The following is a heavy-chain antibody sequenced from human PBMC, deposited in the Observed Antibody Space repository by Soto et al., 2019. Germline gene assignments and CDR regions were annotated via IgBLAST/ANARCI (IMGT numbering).Heavy chain of an antibody. CDR1: GFTFSSYA. V-gene: IGHV3-30-3*01. D-gene: IGHD2-21*02. J-gene: IGHJ6*02. CDR2: ISYDGSNK. CDR3: ARGGNIVVVTATHYYYYGMDV. Sequence: GESLKISCAASGFTFSSYAMHWVRQAPGKGLEWVAVISYDGSNKYYADSVKGRFTISRDNSKNTLYLQMNSLRAEDTAVYYCARGGNIVVVTATHYYYYGMDVWGQGTTVTVSS.